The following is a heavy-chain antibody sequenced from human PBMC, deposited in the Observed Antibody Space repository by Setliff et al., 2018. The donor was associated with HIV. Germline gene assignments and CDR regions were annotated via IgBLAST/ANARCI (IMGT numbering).Heavy chain of an antibody. CDR1: GYPFTDYY. CDR3: ARAQPPGLAVAGTTYYFDS. Sequence: ASVKVSCKASGYPFTDYYMHWVRQAPGQGLEWMGIISPSGDRTKYAQKFQGRVTMTRDTSTNTLYVEMSSLTSEDTAVYFCARAQPPGLAVAGTTYYFDSWGQGTQVTVS. J-gene: IGHJ4*02. V-gene: IGHV1-46*01. D-gene: IGHD6-19*01. CDR2: ISPSGDRT.